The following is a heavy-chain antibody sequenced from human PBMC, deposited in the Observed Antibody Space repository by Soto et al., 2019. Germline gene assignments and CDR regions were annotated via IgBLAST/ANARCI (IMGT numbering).Heavy chain of an antibody. D-gene: IGHD2-15*01. J-gene: IGHJ3*02. CDR3: ARGSVELEDDPFDI. Sequence: GGSLRLSCAASGFTVSSNYMSWVRQAPGKGLEWVSVIYSGGSTYYADSVKGRFTISRHNSKNTLYLQMNSLRAEDTAVYYCARGSVELEDDPFDIWGQGTMVTVSS. CDR1: GFTVSSNY. V-gene: IGHV3-53*04. CDR2: IYSGGST.